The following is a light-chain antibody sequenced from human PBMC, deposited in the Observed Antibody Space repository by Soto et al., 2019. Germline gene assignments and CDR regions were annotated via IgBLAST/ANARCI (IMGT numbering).Light chain of an antibody. J-gene: IGKJ4*01. Sequence: DIQVTQYPSSLSASVGDRVTITCRASQGIKNYLAWYQQKPGEIPKLLIYAASTLESGIPPRFSGSGSGTDFTLTINNPQPEDVATYYCQRYYNAPFTFGGGTKVDIK. CDR3: QRYYNAPFT. CDR2: AAS. CDR1: QGIKNY. V-gene: IGKV1-27*01.